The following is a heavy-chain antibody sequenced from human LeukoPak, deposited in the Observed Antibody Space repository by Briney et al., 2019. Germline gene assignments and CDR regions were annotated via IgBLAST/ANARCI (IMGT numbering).Heavy chain of an antibody. V-gene: IGHV4-30-2*01. CDR2: IYHSGST. CDR1: GGSISSGTYY. CDR3: ARQYSSSSPLDY. D-gene: IGHD6-6*01. Sequence: PSETLSLTCTVSGGSISSGTYYWSWIRQHPGKGLEWIGYIYHSGSTYYNPSLKSRVTISVDRSKNQFSLKLSSVTAADTAVYYCARQYSSSSPLDYWGQGTLVTVSS. J-gene: IGHJ4*02.